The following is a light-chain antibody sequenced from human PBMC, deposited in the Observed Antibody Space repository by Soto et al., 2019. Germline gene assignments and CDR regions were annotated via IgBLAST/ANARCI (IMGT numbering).Light chain of an antibody. J-gene: IGKJ5*01. CDR3: QQANSFPIT. Sequence: DIQMTQSPSSLSASIGERVTLTCRASQSISSYLSWYQQKPGTAPKLLIYAASSLQSGVPSRFSGSGSGTDFTLTISSLQPEDFATYYCQQANSFPITFGQGTRLEIK. V-gene: IGKV1-39*01. CDR1: QSISSY. CDR2: AAS.